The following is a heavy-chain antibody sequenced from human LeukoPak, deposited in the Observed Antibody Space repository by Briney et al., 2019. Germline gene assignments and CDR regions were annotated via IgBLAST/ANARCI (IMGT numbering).Heavy chain of an antibody. CDR3: ARPLVTSLYYYYGMDV. D-gene: IGHD2-21*02. J-gene: IGHJ6*02. Sequence: GGSLRLSCAASGFTFSSNYMSWVRQAPGKGLEWVSVIYSGGSTYYADSVKGRFTISRDNSKNTLYLQMNSLRAEDTAVYYCARPLVTSLYYYYGMDVWGQGTTVTVSS. CDR2: IYSGGST. CDR1: GFTFSSNY. V-gene: IGHV3-53*01.